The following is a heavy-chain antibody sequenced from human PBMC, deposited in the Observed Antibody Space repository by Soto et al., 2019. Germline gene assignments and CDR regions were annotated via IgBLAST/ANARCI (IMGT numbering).Heavy chain of an antibody. V-gene: IGHV3-21*01. CDR3: ARDRRDGYNFDY. CDR2: ISSSTSYI. J-gene: IGHJ4*02. CDR1: GFTFSSYS. D-gene: IGHD5-12*01. Sequence: EVQLVESGGGLVKPGGSLRLSCAASGFTFSSYSMNWVRQAPGKGLEWVSSISSSTSYIYYPDSVKGRFTISRDNAKNSLYLQMNSLRAEDTAVYYCARDRRDGYNFDYWGQGTLVTVSS.